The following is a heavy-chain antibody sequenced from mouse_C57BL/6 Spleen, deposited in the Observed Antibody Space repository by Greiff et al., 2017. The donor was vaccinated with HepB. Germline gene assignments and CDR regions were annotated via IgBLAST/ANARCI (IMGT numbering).Heavy chain of an antibody. V-gene: IGHV5-4*03. J-gene: IGHJ1*03. D-gene: IGHD1-1*01. Sequence: EVMLVESGGGLVKPGGSLKLSCAASGFTFSSYAMSWVRQTPEKRLEWVATISDGGSYTYYPDNVKGRFTISRDNAKNNLYLQMSHLKSEDTAMYYCARGRSKGDWYFDVWGTGTTVTVSS. CDR3: ARGRSKGDWYFDV. CDR1: GFTFSSYA. CDR2: ISDGGSYT.